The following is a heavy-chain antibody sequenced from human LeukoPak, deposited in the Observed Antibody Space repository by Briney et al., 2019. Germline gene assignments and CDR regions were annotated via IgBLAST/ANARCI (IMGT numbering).Heavy chain of an antibody. D-gene: IGHD1-26*01. CDR2: ISAYNGNT. Sequence: ASVKVSCKASGYTFTSYGISWVRQAPGQGLEWMGWISAYNGNTNYAQKLQGRVTITTDTSTSAAYMELRSLRSDDTAVYYCAAEGAAERDAFDIWGQGTMVTVSS. CDR1: GYTFTSYG. CDR3: AAEGAAERDAFDI. V-gene: IGHV1-18*01. J-gene: IGHJ3*02.